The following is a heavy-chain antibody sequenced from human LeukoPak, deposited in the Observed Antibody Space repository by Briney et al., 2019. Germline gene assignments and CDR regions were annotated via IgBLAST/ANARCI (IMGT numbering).Heavy chain of an antibody. CDR3: ARIGTDYYDSSGPLDY. CDR1: GFTFSSHS. V-gene: IGHV3-48*01. D-gene: IGHD3-22*01. Sequence: QTGGSLRLSCAASGFTFSSHSINWVRQAPGKGLEWVSYISSSSSIIYYTDSVKGRFTISRDNAKNSLYLQMNSLRAEDTAVYYCARIGTDYYDSSGPLDYWGQGTLVTVSS. CDR2: ISSSSSII. J-gene: IGHJ4*02.